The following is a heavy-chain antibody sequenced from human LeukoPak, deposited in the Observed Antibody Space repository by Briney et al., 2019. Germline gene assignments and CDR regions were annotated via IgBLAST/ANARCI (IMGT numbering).Heavy chain of an antibody. J-gene: IGHJ4*02. CDR3: ASSRGDYIFLDY. Sequence: SETLSLTCTVSGGSISSSNYYWGWIRQPPGKGLEWIGSIYYGGSTYYSPSLKGRVTISVDTSKNQFSLRLSSVTAADTAVYYCASSRGDYIFLDYWGQGTLVTVSS. CDR1: GGSISSSNYY. D-gene: IGHD4-17*01. V-gene: IGHV4-39*01. CDR2: IYYGGST.